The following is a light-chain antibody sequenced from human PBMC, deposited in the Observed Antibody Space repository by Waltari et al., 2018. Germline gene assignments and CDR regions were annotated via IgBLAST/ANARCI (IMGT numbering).Light chain of an antibody. J-gene: IGLJ3*02. CDR2: STN. Sequence: QTVVTQEPSLTVSPGGTVTLTCASSTGPVTSGHYPNWFQQKPGQAPRALIYSTNYKHSRAPARFSGSLLGGKAALTLSGVQPEDEADYYYLLFYTDPQWVFGGGTRLTVL. CDR1: TGPVTSGHY. CDR3: LLFYTDPQWV. V-gene: IGLV7-43*01.